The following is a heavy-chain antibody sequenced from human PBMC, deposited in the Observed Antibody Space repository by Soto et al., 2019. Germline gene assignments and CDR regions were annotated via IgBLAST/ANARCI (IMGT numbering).Heavy chain of an antibody. CDR2: ISGSSSTI. D-gene: IGHD5-12*01. J-gene: IGHJ4*02. CDR3: ARKGAVGDGYNGFDF. V-gene: IGHV3-48*02. Sequence: VSLRVSCADSGFTVNGFSMNWVRQAPGKGLEWVSYISGSSSTIYYADSVKGRLTISRDNAKHSLTLQLNSLTDEDAAVYYCARKGAVGDGYNGFDFWAQATHVTV. CDR1: GFTVNGFS.